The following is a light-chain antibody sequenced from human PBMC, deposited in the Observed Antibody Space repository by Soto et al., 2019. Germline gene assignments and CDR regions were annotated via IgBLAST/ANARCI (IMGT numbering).Light chain of an antibody. J-gene: IGKJ1*01. CDR1: QSVSNNY. CDR2: GAS. Sequence: DIVLAQSPCTLCLSPKEGATLSCRASQSVSNNYLAWYQQKPGQAPRLLIYGASNRATGIPDRFSGSGSGTDFTPTISRLEPEDFAVYYCQQYGSSGTFGQGTKV. CDR3: QQYGSSGT. V-gene: IGKV3-20*01.